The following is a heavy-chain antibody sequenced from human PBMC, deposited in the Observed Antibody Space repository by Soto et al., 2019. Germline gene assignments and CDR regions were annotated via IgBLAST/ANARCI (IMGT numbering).Heavy chain of an antibody. Sequence: QVQLQESGPGLVKPSQTLSLTCTVSGGSISSGGYYWSWIRQHPGKGLEWIGYIYYSGSTYYNPSLKSRVTISVDTSKNQFSLKLSSVTAADTAVYYCARGTVITMVRGVIIGDAVDIWGQGTMVTVSS. D-gene: IGHD3-10*01. CDR2: IYYSGST. J-gene: IGHJ3*02. CDR3: ARGTVITMVRGVIIGDAVDI. CDR1: GGSISSGGYY. V-gene: IGHV4-31*03.